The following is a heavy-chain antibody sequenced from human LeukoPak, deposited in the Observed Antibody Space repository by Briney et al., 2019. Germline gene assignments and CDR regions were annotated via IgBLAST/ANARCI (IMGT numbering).Heavy chain of an antibody. J-gene: IGHJ4*02. CDR2: ISYSGST. V-gene: IGHV4-59*12. CDR3: ARSHSGWYPDY. Sequence: KPSETLSLTCTVSGGSISSYYWTWIRQPPGKGLEWIGYISYSGSTNYNPSLKSRVTISVDTSKNQFSLKLSSVTAADTAVYYCARSHSGWYPDYWGQGTLVTVSS. D-gene: IGHD6-19*01. CDR1: GGSISSYY.